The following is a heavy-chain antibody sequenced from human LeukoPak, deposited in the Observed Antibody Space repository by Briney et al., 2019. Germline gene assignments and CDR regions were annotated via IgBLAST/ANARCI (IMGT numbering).Heavy chain of an antibody. V-gene: IGHV4-59*01. CDR3: ARDDGGYDY. CDR2: IYYRGST. J-gene: IGHJ4*02. CDR1: GDSISHYY. D-gene: IGHD2-15*01. Sequence: KPSETLSLTCTVSGDSISHYYWSWIRQPPGKGLEWIGYIYYRGSTNYNPSLKSRVTISIDTSKNQFSLNLNSVTAADTAVYYCARDDGGYDYWGQGTLVTVCS.